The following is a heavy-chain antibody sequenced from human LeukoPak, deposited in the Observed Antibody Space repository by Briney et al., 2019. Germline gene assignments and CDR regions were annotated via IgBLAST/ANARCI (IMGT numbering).Heavy chain of an antibody. CDR2: MNPNSGNT. Sequence: ASVKVSCKASGYTFTSYDINWVRQATGQGLEWMGWMNPNSGNTGYARKFQGRVTMTRNTPISTAYMELSSLRSEDTAVYYCARAWAYCGGDCYSGDYYYGMDVWGQGTTVTVSS. CDR3: ARAWAYCGGDCYSGDYYYGMDV. CDR1: GYTFTSYD. J-gene: IGHJ6*02. V-gene: IGHV1-8*01. D-gene: IGHD2-21*02.